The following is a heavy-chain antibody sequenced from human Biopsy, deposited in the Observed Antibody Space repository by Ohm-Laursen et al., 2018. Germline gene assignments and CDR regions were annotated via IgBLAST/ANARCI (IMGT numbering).Heavy chain of an antibody. CDR3: ARDLLEWSLPS. Sequence: ASVKVSCKAFRDAFLGYYLHWVRQAPGQGLEWMGSIYPNSGDTDFAQKFQGRVSMTRDTSVSTAYLELSSLRSDDTAIYYCARDLLEWSLPSWGQGTLVTVSS. J-gene: IGHJ4*02. V-gene: IGHV1-2*02. CDR1: RDAFLGYY. CDR2: IYPNSGDT. D-gene: IGHD3-3*01.